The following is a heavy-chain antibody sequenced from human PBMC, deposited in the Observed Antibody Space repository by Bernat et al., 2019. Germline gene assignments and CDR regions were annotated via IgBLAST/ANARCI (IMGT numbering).Heavy chain of an antibody. V-gene: IGHV3-33*01. J-gene: IGHJ4*02. D-gene: IGHD6-13*01. Sequence: RWVRQAPGKGLEWVAVIWYDGSNKYYADSVKGRFTISRDNSKNTLYLQMNSLRAEDTAVYYCARDTAAAGTDYWGQGTLVTVSS. CDR2: IWYDGSNK. CDR3: ARDTAAAGTDY.